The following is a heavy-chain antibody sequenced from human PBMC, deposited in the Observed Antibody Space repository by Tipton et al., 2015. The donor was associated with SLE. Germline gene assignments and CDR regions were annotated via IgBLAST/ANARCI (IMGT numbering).Heavy chain of an antibody. CDR1: GGSFSGYY. D-gene: IGHD3-9*01. Sequence: TLSLTCAVYGGSFSGYYWSRIRQPPGKGLEWIGEINHSGSTNYNPSLKSRVTISVDTSKNQFSLILRSVTAADTAVYYCASGILTGNAAFDVWGQGTMVTVSP. CDR3: ASGILTGNAAFDV. V-gene: IGHV4-34*01. J-gene: IGHJ3*01. CDR2: INHSGST.